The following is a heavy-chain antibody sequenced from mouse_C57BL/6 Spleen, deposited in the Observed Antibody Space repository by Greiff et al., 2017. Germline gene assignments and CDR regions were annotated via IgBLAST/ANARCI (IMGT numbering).Heavy chain of an antibody. J-gene: IGHJ3*01. D-gene: IGHD2-5*01. CDR3: TTYSNYGHFAY. CDR1: GFNIKDDY. Sequence: VQLQQSGAELVRPGASVKLSCTASGFNIKDDYMHWVKQRPEQGLEWIGWIDPENGDTEYASKFQGKATITADTSSNTAYLQLSSLTSEDTAVYYCTTYSNYGHFAYWGQGTLVTVSA. V-gene: IGHV14-4*01. CDR2: IDPENGDT.